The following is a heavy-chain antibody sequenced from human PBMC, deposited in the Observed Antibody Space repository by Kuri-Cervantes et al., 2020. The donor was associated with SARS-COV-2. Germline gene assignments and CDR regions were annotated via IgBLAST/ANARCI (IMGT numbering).Heavy chain of an antibody. CDR3: ASWLSSAGFGY. J-gene: IGHJ4*01. Sequence: GSLRLSCAVSGYSISSGYYWGWIRQAPGKGLEWIGSIYHSGTPYYNPSLKSRVTISVDTSKNQFSLKLSSVTAADTAVYYCASWLSSAGFGYWGHGNLVHVAS. V-gene: IGHV4-38-2*01. CDR1: GYSISSGYY. D-gene: IGHD2/OR15-2a*01. CDR2: IYHSGTP.